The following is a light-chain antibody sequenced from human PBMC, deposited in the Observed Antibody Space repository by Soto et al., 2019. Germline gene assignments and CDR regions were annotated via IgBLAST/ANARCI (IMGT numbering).Light chain of an antibody. CDR1: SSDVGGYNY. V-gene: IGLV2-14*01. J-gene: IGLJ1*01. CDR2: DVS. Sequence: QSALTPPASVSGSPGQSITISCTGTSSDVGGYNYVSWYQQHPGKAPKVMIYDVSNRPSGVSNRFSGSKSGNTASLTISGLQAEDEADYYCSSYTSTSTPYVFGTGTKVTVL. CDR3: SSYTSTSTPYV.